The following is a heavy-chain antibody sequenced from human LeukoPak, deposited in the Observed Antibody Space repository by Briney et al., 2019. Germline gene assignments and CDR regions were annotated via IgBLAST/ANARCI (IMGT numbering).Heavy chain of an antibody. CDR1: GYTFTGYY. J-gene: IGHJ5*02. Sequence: ASVKVSCKASGYTFTGYYMHWVRQAPGQGLEWMGWINPNSGGTNYAQKFQGRVTMTRDTSISTAYMELSRLRSDDTAVYYCARSRGDFWSGYDNWFDPWGQGTLVTVSS. CDR2: INPNSGGT. CDR3: ARSRGDFWSGYDNWFDP. V-gene: IGHV1-2*02. D-gene: IGHD3-3*01.